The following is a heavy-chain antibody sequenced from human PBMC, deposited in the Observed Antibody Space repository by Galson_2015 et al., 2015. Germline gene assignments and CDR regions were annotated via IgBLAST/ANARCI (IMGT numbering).Heavy chain of an antibody. CDR2: IIPIFGTA. CDR3: ARGLGYGSGSYPTYYYMDV. V-gene: IGHV1-69*13. Sequence: SVKVSCKASGGTFSSYAISWVRQAPGQGLEWMGGIIPIFGTANYAQKFQGRVTITADESTSTAYMELSSLRSEDTAVYYCARGLGYGSGSYPTYYYMDVWGKGTTVTVSS. J-gene: IGHJ6*03. CDR1: GGTFSSYA. D-gene: IGHD3-10*01.